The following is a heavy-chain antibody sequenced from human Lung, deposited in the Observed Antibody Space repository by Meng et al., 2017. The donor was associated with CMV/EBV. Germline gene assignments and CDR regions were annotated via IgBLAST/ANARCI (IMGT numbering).Heavy chain of an antibody. V-gene: IGHV4-34*01. Sequence: GSLRLSXAVYGGSFSGYYWSWIRQPPGKGLEWIGEINHSGSTNYNPSLKSRVTISVDTSKNQFSLKLSSVTAADTAVYYCARELGYCSSTSCYTYYYYGMDVWGQGTTVTISS. CDR1: GGSFSGYY. D-gene: IGHD2-2*02. CDR2: INHSGST. CDR3: ARELGYCSSTSCYTYYYYGMDV. J-gene: IGHJ6*02.